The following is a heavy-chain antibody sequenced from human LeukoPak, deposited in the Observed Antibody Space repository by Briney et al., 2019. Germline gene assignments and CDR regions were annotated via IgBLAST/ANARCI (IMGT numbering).Heavy chain of an antibody. D-gene: IGHD2-2*01. CDR1: GGSFSSGDYY. V-gene: IGHV4-31*03. J-gene: IGHJ5*02. Sequence: PSETLSLTCTVSGGSFSSGDYYWSWIRQHPGKGLEWIGYIYYTGSTYYNPSLKSRVSMSVDTSKNQFSLKLSSVTAADTAVYYCARKSSVRMIPRPMPYNWFDPWGQGTLVTVSS. CDR3: ARKSSVRMIPRPMPYNWFDP. CDR2: IYYTGST.